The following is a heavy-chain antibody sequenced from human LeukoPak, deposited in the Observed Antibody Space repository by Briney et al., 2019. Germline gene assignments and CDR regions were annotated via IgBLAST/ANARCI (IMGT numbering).Heavy chain of an antibody. CDR3: ARERRIAAAVVARPFDY. D-gene: IGHD6-13*01. CDR2: IYTSGST. V-gene: IGHV4-4*07. CDR1: GGSISSYY. J-gene: IGHJ4*02. Sequence: SETLSLTCTVSGGSISSYYWSWIRQPAGKGLEWIGRIYTSGSTNYNPSLKSRVTMSVDTSKNQFSLKLNSVTAADTAVYYCARERRIAAAVVARPFDYWGQGTLVTVSS.